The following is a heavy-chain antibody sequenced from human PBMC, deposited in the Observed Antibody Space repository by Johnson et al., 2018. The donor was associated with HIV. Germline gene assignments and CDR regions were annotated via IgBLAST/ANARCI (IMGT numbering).Heavy chain of an antibody. V-gene: IGHV3-23*04. CDR3: VWNYVAAFDI. J-gene: IGHJ3*02. CDR2: ISGSGGST. CDR1: GFTFRSYA. D-gene: IGHD1-7*01. Sequence: VESGGGLVQPGGSLRLSCAASGFTFRSYAMSWVRQAPGKGLEWVSCISGSGGSTSYADSVKGRFTISRDNFKNTLYLQMNNLRAEDTALYYCVWNYVAAFDIWGQGTMVTVSS.